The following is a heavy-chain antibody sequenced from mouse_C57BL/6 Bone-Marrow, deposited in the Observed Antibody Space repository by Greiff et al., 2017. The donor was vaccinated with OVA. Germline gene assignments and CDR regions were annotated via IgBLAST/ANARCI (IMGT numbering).Heavy chain of an antibody. CDR3: ARESIYDGYDFDY. Sequence: QVQLQQSGAELARPGASVKLSCKASGYTFPSYGIGWVKRRTGQGLEWIGEIYPRSGNTYYNEKFKGKATLTADKSSSTAYMELRSLTSEDSAVYFCARESIYDGYDFDYWGQGTTLTVSS. V-gene: IGHV1-81*01. CDR2: IYPRSGNT. CDR1: GYTFPSYG. J-gene: IGHJ2*01. D-gene: IGHD2-3*01.